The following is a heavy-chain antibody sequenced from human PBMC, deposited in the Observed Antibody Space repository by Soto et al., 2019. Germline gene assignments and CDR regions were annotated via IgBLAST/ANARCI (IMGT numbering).Heavy chain of an antibody. CDR3: ARDGLPYYYYYGMDV. D-gene: IGHD4-17*01. J-gene: IGHJ6*02. CDR2: ISAYNGNT. V-gene: IGHV1-18*01. Sequence: QVQLVQSGAEVKKPGASVKVSCKASGYTFTSYGISWVRQAPGQGLEWMGWISAYNGNTNYAQKLQGRVTMTTDTSTSTTYMELRSLRSDDAAVYYCARDGLPYYYYYGMDVWGQGTTVTVSS. CDR1: GYTFTSYG.